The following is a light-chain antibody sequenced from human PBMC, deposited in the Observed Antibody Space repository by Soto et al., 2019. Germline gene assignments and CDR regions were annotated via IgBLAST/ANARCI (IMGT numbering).Light chain of an antibody. J-gene: IGLJ2*01. Sequence: QSALPQAASGSGSPGQSITISCTGTSSDVGSYNLVSWYQQHPGKAPKVMIYEGSKRPSGVSNRYSGSKSGNTAYLTISGLQAEDEADYYCCSYAGSSTVVFGGGTQLTVL. CDR2: EGS. CDR1: SSDVGSYNL. V-gene: IGLV2-23*01. CDR3: CSYAGSSTVV.